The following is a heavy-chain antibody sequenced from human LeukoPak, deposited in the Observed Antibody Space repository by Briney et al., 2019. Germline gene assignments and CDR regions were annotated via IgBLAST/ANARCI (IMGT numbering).Heavy chain of an antibody. CDR1: GSTFSSYW. D-gene: IGHD2-15*01. CDR3: ARGRPHGSDY. Sequence: GGSLRLSCAASGSTFSSYWMNWVRQAPGKGLVWVSRIASDGSSTTYADSVKGRFSISRDNAKNTLYLQMNSLRVEDTAVYYCARGRPHGSDYWGQGTLVTVSS. J-gene: IGHJ4*02. V-gene: IGHV3-74*01. CDR2: IASDGSST.